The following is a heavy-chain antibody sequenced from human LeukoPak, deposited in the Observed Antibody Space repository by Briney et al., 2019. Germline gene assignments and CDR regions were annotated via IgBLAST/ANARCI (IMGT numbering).Heavy chain of an antibody. J-gene: IGHJ5*02. V-gene: IGHV4-59*01. D-gene: IGHD3-22*01. CDR2: MYYRGST. CDR3: ARSRDSSGYRNNWFDP. Sequence: PSETLSLTCAVTGGSTNNFYWNWIRQSPGKGLEWIGNMYYRGSTQYNPSLKSRVTLSVDTSKKQFSLKLTSVTAADTAVYYCARSRDSSGYRNNWFDPWGQGTLVTVSS. CDR1: GGSTNNFY.